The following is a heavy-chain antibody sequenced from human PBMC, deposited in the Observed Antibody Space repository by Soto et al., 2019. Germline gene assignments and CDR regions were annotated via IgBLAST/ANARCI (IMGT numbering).Heavy chain of an antibody. Sequence: QEQLQESGPGLVKPSETLFLTCSVSSGSTSNQYWSWIRQSPGKGLEWMGYIDYLDPTNYNPSLKSRVTISAHRPKRQFSLKMTSVTAADTAIYYCATAQTRGIWYFDLGGRGTLVAVSS. D-gene: IGHD3-16*01. J-gene: IGHJ2*01. CDR2: IDYLDPT. V-gene: IGHV4-59*11. CDR1: SGSTSNQY. CDR3: ATAQTRGIWYFDL.